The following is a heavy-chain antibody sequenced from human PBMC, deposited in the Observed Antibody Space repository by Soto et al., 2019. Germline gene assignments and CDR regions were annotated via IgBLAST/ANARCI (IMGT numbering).Heavy chain of an antibody. CDR1: GGSISSYY. Sequence: LSLTCTVSGGSISSYYWSWIRQPPGKGLEWIGYIYYSGSTNYNPSLKSRVTISVDTSKNQFSLKLSSVTAADTAVYYCAREYSSSWYNWFDPWGQGTLVTVSS. V-gene: IGHV4-59*01. D-gene: IGHD6-13*01. J-gene: IGHJ5*02. CDR2: IYYSGST. CDR3: AREYSSSWYNWFDP.